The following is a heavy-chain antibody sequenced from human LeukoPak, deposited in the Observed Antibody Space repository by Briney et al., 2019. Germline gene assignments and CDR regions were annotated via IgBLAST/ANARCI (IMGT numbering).Heavy chain of an antibody. V-gene: IGHV4-39*01. D-gene: IGHD3-10*02. CDR3: ARHITDYYVPWYFDL. CDR2: IYYSGST. J-gene: IGHJ2*01. CDR1: GGSISSSSYY. Sequence: PSETLSLTCTVSGGSISSSSYYWGWIRQPPGKGLEWIGSIYYSGSTYYNPSLKSRVTISVDTSKNQFSLKLSSVAAADTAVYYCARHITDYYVPWYFDLWGRGTLVTVSS.